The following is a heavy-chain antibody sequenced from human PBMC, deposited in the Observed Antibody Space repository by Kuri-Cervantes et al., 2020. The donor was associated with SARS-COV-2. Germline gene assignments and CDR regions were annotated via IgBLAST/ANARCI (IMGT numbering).Heavy chain of an antibody. Sequence: GESLKISCAASGFTFSSYAMHWVRQAPGKGLEWVAVISYDGSNKYYADSVKGRFTISRDNSKNTLYLQMNSLRAEDTAVYYCARESPVPHGGTLDYWDQGTLVTVSS. D-gene: IGHD2-15*01. J-gene: IGHJ4*02. CDR2: ISYDGSNK. CDR1: GFTFSSYA. CDR3: ARESPVPHGGTLDY. V-gene: IGHV3-30-3*01.